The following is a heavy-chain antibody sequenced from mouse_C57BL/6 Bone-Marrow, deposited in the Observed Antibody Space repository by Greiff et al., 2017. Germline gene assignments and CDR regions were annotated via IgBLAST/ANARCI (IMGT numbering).Heavy chain of an antibody. J-gene: IGHJ2*01. CDR1: GYTFTDYE. CDR2: IDPETGGT. V-gene: IGHV1-15*01. CDR3: TRRGGGKRGNFDY. Sequence: QVQLQQSGAELVRPGASVTLSCKASGYTFTDYEMHWVKQTPVHGLEWIGAIDPETGGTAYNQKFKGKAILTADKSSSTAYMELRSLTSEDSAVYYCTRRGGGKRGNFDYWGQGTTLTVSS.